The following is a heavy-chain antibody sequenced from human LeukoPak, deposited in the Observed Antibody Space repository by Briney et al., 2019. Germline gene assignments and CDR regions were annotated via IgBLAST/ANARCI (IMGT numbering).Heavy chain of an antibody. D-gene: IGHD3-9*01. CDR2: ISGSGGST. CDR1: GFTFSSYA. CDR3: AKTLRYFDWPPEGDY. Sequence: PGGSLRLSCAASGFTFSSYAMSWVRQAPGKGLEWVSAISGSGGSTYYADSVKGRFTISRDNSKNTLYLQMNSLRAEDTAVYYCAKTLRYFDWPPEGDYWGQGTLVTVPS. V-gene: IGHV3-23*01. J-gene: IGHJ4*02.